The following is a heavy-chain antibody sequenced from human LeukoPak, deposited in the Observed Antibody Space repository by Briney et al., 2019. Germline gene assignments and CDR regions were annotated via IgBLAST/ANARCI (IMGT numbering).Heavy chain of an antibody. J-gene: IGHJ4*02. CDR3: ARAKRITMVRGVIILAY. CDR2: INPNSGGT. D-gene: IGHD3-10*01. Sequence: ASVKVSCKASGYTFTGYYMHWVRQAPGQGLEWMGWINPNSGGTNYAQKFQGRVTMTRDTSISTAYMELSRLRSDDTAVYYCARAKRITMVRGVIILAYWGQGTLVTVSS. V-gene: IGHV1-2*02. CDR1: GYTFTGYY.